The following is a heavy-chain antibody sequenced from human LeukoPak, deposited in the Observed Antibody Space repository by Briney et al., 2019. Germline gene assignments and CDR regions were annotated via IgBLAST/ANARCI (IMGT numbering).Heavy chain of an antibody. Sequence: GGSLRLSCAASGFTFSTYGMHWVRQAPGKGLEWVAVISYDGGNKWYTDSVKGRFAISRDYSKNTLYLQMNSLRAEDTAVYYCAKGQEKMTTINWFDPWGQGTLVTVSS. V-gene: IGHV3-30*18. CDR1: GFTFSTYG. J-gene: IGHJ5*02. CDR3: AKGQEKMTTINWFDP. CDR2: ISYDGGNK. D-gene: IGHD4-17*01.